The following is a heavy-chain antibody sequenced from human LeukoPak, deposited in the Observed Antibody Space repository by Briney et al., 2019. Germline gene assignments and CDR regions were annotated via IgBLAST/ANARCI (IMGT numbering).Heavy chain of an antibody. J-gene: IGHJ4*01. CDR3: ARYRYTAMLTDFDY. V-gene: IGHV5-51*01. CDR2: IYPGDSDT. Sequence: KVPCKASGGTFSSYAISWVRQAPGQGLEWMGIIYPGDSDTRYSPSFQDQVTISADKSISTAYLQWSSLKASDTAMYYCARYRYTAMLTDFDYWGQGTLVTVSS. CDR1: GGTFSSYA. D-gene: IGHD5-18*01.